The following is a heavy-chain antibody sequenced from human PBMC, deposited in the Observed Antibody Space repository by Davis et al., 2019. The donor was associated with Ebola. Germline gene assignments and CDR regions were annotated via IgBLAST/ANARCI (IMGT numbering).Heavy chain of an antibody. V-gene: IGHV1-69*04. CDR2: IIPILGIA. D-gene: IGHD5-24*01. Sequence: SVKVSCKASGGTFSSYAISWVRQAPGQGLEWMGRIIPILGIANYAQKFQGKVTITADKSTSTAYMELSSLRSEDTAVYYCAREGYNYLAWFDPWGQGTLVTVSS. CDR3: AREGYNYLAWFDP. J-gene: IGHJ5*02. CDR1: GGTFSSYA.